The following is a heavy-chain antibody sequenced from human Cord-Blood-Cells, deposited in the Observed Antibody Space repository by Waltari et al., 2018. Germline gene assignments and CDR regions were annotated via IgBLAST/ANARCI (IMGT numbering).Heavy chain of an antibody. CDR2: IYSGGST. V-gene: IGHV3-53*01. Sequence: EVQLVESGGGLIQPGGSLRLSCAASGFTVSRNYISWVRQAPGKGLEWVSVIYSGGSTYYADSVKGRFTISRDNSKNTLYLQMNSLRAEDTAVYYCARVLKGRDWYFDLWGRGTLVTVSS. D-gene: IGHD3-10*01. J-gene: IGHJ2*01. CDR1: GFTVSRNY. CDR3: ARVLKGRDWYFDL.